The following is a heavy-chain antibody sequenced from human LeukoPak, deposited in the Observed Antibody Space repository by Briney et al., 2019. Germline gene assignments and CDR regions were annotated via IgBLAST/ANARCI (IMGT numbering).Heavy chain of an antibody. V-gene: IGHV3-7*01. CDR2: IKQDGSEK. D-gene: IGHD6-19*01. CDR3: ARDLTNEYSSGWYAYYFDY. J-gene: IGHJ4*02. Sequence: GGSLRLSCAASGFTFSSYWMSWVRQAPGKGLEWVANIKQDGSEKYYVDSVKGRFTISRDNAKNSLYLQVNSLRAEDTAVYYCARDLTNEYSSGWYAYYFDYWGQGTLVTVSS. CDR1: GFTFSSYW.